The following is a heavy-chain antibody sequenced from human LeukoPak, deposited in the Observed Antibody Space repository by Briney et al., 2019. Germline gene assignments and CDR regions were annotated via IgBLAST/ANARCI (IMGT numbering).Heavy chain of an antibody. J-gene: IGHJ3*01. Sequence: SDPLTLMCSVWGYLMSRGHDRGWLRPPPGEGLECIGNMYYNWSTYYNPFLKNPVTISVYTSKNQFTLDLSSVSDSDTAVYYCARVSTRSDFEFWGQGKMVSVSS. CDR3: ARVSTRSDFEF. D-gene: IGHD2-2*01. V-gene: IGHV4-38-2*02. CDR1: GYLMSRGHD. CDR2: MYYNWST.